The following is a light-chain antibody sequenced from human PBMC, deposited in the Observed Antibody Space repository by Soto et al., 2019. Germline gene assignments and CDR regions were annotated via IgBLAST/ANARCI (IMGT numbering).Light chain of an antibody. Sequence: EIVLTQSPGTLSLSPGERATLSCRASQSISSTSLAWYQQKPGQAPRLLIYGASSRATGIPDRFSGSGSGTDFALTISRLEPEDFAVDYCQQYGNSPLYTFGQGTKLEIK. CDR1: QSISSTS. CDR2: GAS. CDR3: QQYGNSPLYT. V-gene: IGKV3-20*01. J-gene: IGKJ2*01.